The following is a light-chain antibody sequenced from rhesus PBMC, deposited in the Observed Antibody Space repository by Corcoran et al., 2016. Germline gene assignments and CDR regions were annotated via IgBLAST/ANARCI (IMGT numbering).Light chain of an antibody. Sequence: SYELTQSPSVSVSPRQTARIICGGDNIEDKSVQWYQQMPPQAPVLVIFADGERPSGILDRFSGSNSGNTATLTITGVEAGDEADYYCQVWDTTTKNYIFGPGTRLTVL. CDR1: NIEDKS. CDR3: QVWDTTTKNYI. CDR2: ADG. J-gene: IGLJ1*01. V-gene: IGLV3-34*01.